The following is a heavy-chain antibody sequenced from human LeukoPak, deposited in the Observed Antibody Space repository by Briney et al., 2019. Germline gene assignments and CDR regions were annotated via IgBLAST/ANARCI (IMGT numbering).Heavy chain of an antibody. Sequence: ASVKVSCKASGYIFTGYYMHWVRQAPGQGLEWMGWINPNSGGTNYAQKFQGWVTMTRDTSISTAYMELSRLRSDDTAVYYCARERSRPINWFDPWGQGTLVTVSS. CDR1: GYIFTGYY. J-gene: IGHJ5*02. D-gene: IGHD3-3*01. CDR3: ARERSRPINWFDP. CDR2: INPNSGGT. V-gene: IGHV1-2*04.